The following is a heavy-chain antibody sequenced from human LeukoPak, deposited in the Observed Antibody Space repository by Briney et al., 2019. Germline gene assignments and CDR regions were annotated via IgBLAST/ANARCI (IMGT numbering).Heavy chain of an antibody. CDR2: ISSSSSYI. Sequence: PGGSLRLSCAASGFTFSSYSMNWVRQAPGKGLEWVSSISSSSSYIYYADSVKGRFTISRDNAKNSLYLQMNSLRAEDTAVYYCARADYDSSGTLDYWGQGTLVTVSS. CDR3: ARADYDSSGTLDY. J-gene: IGHJ4*02. D-gene: IGHD3-22*01. V-gene: IGHV3-21*01. CDR1: GFTFSSYS.